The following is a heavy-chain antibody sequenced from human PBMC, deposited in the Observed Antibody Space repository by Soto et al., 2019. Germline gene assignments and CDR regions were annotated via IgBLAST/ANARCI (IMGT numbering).Heavy chain of an antibody. CDR1: GGSISSYY. D-gene: IGHD2-2*01. V-gene: IGHV4-4*07. Sequence: SETLSLICTVSGGSISSYYWSWIRQPAGKGLEWIGRIYTSGSTNYNPSLKSRVTMSVDTSKNQFSLKLSSVTAADTAVYYCARGPVGYQLLLPNYYYYGMDVWGHGTTVTVSS. J-gene: IGHJ6*02. CDR2: IYTSGST. CDR3: ARGPVGYQLLLPNYYYYGMDV.